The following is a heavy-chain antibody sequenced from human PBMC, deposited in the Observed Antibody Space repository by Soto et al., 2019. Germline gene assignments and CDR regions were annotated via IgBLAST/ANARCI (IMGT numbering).Heavy chain of an antibody. CDR3: ATGSSGDFDY. D-gene: IGHD7-27*01. J-gene: IGHJ4*02. CDR2: IYYSGST. CDR1: GGSISSSSYY. Sequence: LSLTCTVSGGSISSSSYYWGWIRQPPGKGLEWIGSIYYSGSTYYNPSLKSRVTISVDTSKNQFSLKLSSVTAADTAVYYCATGSSGDFDYWGQGTLVTVSS. V-gene: IGHV4-39*01.